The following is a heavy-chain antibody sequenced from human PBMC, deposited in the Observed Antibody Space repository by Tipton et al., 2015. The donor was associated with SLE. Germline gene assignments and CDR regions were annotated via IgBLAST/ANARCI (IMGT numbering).Heavy chain of an antibody. CDR1: GGSISSSSYY. Sequence: TLSLTCTVSGGSISSSSYYWGWIRQPPGKGLEWIGEINHSGSTNYNPSLKSRVTISVDTSKNQFSLKMSSVTAADTAVNYCASRPVVTGEGAGDYWGQGTLVTVSS. D-gene: IGHD2-21*02. J-gene: IGHJ4*02. CDR2: INHSGST. V-gene: IGHV4-39*07. CDR3: ASRPVVTGEGAGDY.